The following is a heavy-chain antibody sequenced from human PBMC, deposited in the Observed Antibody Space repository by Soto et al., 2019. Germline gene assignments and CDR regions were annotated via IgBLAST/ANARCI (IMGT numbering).Heavy chain of an antibody. D-gene: IGHD2-21*02. Sequence: GGSLRLSSSASGLTFSNYVMHWVRQAPGRGLEYVSAIDSNGGITYYADSVKGRFTISRDNSKNTLYLQMSSLWAEDTAVYYCVKDQAVVTPNYAFDVWGPGTMVTVSS. CDR3: VKDQAVVTPNYAFDV. J-gene: IGHJ3*01. CDR2: IDSNGGIT. CDR1: GLTFSNYV. V-gene: IGHV3-64D*08.